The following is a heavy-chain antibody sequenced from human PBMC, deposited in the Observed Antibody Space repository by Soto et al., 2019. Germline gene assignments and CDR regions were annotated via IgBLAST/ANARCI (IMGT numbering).Heavy chain of an antibody. Sequence: EVQLLESGGGLVQPGGSLRLSCAASGFTFSSYAMSWVRQAPGKGLEWVSAISGSGGSTYYADSVKGRFTISRDNSKNTLYLQMNSLRAEDTAVYYCAKDPYCSSTSCKRSYGMDVWGQGTTVTVSS. V-gene: IGHV3-23*01. D-gene: IGHD2-2*01. CDR3: AKDPYCSSTSCKRSYGMDV. J-gene: IGHJ6*02. CDR2: ISGSGGST. CDR1: GFTFSSYA.